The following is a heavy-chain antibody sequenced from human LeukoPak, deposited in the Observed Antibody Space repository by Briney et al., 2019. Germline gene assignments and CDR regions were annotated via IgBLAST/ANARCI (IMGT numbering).Heavy chain of an antibody. CDR3: ARDRLPQLTADY. Sequence: GESLRLSCAASGFTFSSYSMSCVRQAPGKGLEWLSYISSSSRTIYYADSVKGRFTISRDNAKNSLYLQMNSLRDEDTALYYCARDRLPQLTADYWGQGTLVTVSS. CDR2: ISSSSRTI. D-gene: IGHD4/OR15-4a*01. V-gene: IGHV3-48*02. CDR1: GFTFSSYS. J-gene: IGHJ4*02.